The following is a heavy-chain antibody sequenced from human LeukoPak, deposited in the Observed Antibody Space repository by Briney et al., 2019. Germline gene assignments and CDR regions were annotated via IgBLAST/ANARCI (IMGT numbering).Heavy chain of an antibody. Sequence: ASVKVSRKVSGYTLTELSMYRGRHAPGKGLEWRGDFDPEDGETSYAQKFQGRVTMTEDTSTDTAYMELSSLRSEDTAVYYCATDTSGIAAAGTSSYGMDVWGQGTTVTVSS. D-gene: IGHD6-13*01. CDR3: ATDTSGIAAAGTSSYGMDV. V-gene: IGHV1-24*01. CDR2: FDPEDGET. CDR1: GYTLTELS. J-gene: IGHJ6*02.